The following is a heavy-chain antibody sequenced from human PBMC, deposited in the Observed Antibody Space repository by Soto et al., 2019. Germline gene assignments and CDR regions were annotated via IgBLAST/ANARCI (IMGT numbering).Heavy chain of an antibody. CDR3: ARSDGPLGDY. D-gene: IGHD4-17*01. CDR1: GYTFTSYA. J-gene: IGHJ4*02. Sequence: QVQLVQSGAEVKKPGASVQVSRKASGYTFTSYAMHWVRQAPGQRLEWMGWINAGNGNTKYSQKFQGRVTITRDTSASTACMELSSLRSEDTAVYYCARSDGPLGDYWGQGTLVTVSS. V-gene: IGHV1-3*01. CDR2: INAGNGNT.